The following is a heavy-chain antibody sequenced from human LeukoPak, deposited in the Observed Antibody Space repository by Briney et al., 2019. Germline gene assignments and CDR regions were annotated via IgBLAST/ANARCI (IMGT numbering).Heavy chain of an antibody. Sequence: ASVKVSCKASGYTFTSYGISWVRQAPGQGLEWMGGIIPIFGTANYAQKFQGRVTITTDESTSTAYMELSSLRSEDTAVYYCARVGYGDYGFDYWGQGTLVTVSS. CDR2: IIPIFGTA. V-gene: IGHV1-69*05. CDR1: GYTFTSYG. J-gene: IGHJ4*02. D-gene: IGHD4-17*01. CDR3: ARVGYGDYGFDY.